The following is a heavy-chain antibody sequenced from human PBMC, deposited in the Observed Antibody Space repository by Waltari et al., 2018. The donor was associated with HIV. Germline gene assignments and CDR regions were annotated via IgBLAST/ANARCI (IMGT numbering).Heavy chain of an antibody. CDR3: ARNTYGSGSDLDYYGMDV. CDR2: IYSGGST. D-gene: IGHD3-10*01. V-gene: IGHV3-53*02. J-gene: IGHJ6*02. CDR1: GFPVRSHY. Sequence: EVQLVEIGGGLTQPGGSLRPPCAAPGFPVRSHYMSWVGQAPGKGLEWVSVIYSGGSTYYADSVKGRFTISRDNSKNPLYLQMNSLRAEDTAVYYCARNTYGSGSDLDYYGMDVWGQGTTVTVSS.